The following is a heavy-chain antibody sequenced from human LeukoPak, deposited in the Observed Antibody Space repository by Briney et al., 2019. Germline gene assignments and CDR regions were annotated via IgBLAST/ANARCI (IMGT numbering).Heavy chain of an antibody. V-gene: IGHV3-30-3*01. D-gene: IGHD6-19*01. CDR3: ARDYGSGWSPSYYFDY. CDR1: GFTFSSYA. Sequence: PGGSLRLSCAASGFTFSSYAMHWVRQAPGKGLEWVAVISYDGSNKYYADSVKGRFTITRDNSKNTLYLQMNSLRAEDTAVYYCARDYGSGWSPSYYFDYWGQGTLVTVSS. J-gene: IGHJ4*02. CDR2: ISYDGSNK.